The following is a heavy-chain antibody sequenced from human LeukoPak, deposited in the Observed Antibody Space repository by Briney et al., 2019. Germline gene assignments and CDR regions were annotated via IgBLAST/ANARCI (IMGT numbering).Heavy chain of an antibody. Sequence: GGSLRLSCAASGFTFSNYAMSWVRQAPGKGLEWVSSIGGSGDKTYYADSVKGRFTISRDNSKNTLYLQMNSLRAEDTAVYYCAELGITMIGGVWGKGTTVTISS. CDR3: AELGITMIGGV. J-gene: IGHJ6*04. CDR2: IGGSGDKT. D-gene: IGHD3-10*02. V-gene: IGHV3-23*01. CDR1: GFTFSNYA.